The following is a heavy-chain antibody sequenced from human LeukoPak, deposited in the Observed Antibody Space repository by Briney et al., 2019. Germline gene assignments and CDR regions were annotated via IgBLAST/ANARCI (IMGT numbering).Heavy chain of an antibody. CDR1: GYSFSNYF. J-gene: IGHJ4*02. D-gene: IGHD3-16*01. CDR3: ARDRAKYDSTDYFDY. Sequence: ASVKVSCTASGYSFSNYFIYWVRQAPGQRLELMGWVNPNRGDTNYAQKFQGRVSMTRDTSITTVYMELSRLRSDDTAVYYCARDRAKYDSTDYFDYWGQGTLVTVSS. V-gene: IGHV1-2*02. CDR2: VNPNRGDT.